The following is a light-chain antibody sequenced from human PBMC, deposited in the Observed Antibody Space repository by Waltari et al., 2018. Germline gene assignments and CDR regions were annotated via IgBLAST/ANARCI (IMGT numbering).Light chain of an antibody. Sequence: QSVLTPAPSVSGAPGQTVTISCTGSSSNSGAAYDVPWYQQLPRTAPKLLIYGNNTRPSGVPDRFSGSKSGTSASLAITGLRAEDEADYYCQSYDSSLSGVVFGGGTKLTVL. CDR3: QSYDSSLSGVV. CDR1: SSNSGAAYD. CDR2: GNN. V-gene: IGLV1-40*01. J-gene: IGLJ2*01.